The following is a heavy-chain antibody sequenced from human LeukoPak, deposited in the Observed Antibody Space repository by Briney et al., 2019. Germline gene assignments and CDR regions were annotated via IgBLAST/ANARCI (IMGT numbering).Heavy chain of an antibody. Sequence: GGSLRLSCAASGFTFSGYTMNWVRQAPGKGLEWVSSISSSSIYKYYADSVKGRFTISRDNAKNSLDLQMNSLRAEDTAVYYCTRGDVVPAAPTPVYWGQGTLITVSS. J-gene: IGHJ4*02. CDR2: ISSSSIYK. CDR3: TRGDVVPAAPTPVY. D-gene: IGHD2-2*01. V-gene: IGHV3-21*01. CDR1: GFTFSGYT.